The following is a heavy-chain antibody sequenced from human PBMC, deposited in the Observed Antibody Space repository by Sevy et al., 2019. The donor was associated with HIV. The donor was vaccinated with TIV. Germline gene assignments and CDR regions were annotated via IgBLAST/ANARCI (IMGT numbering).Heavy chain of an antibody. Sequence: SESLSLTCTVSGGSISSYYWSCIRQPPGKGLEWIGYIYYSGSTNYNPSLKSRVTISVDTSKNQFSLKLSSVTATDRAVYYCASAATIGGGRFDYWGQGTTVSVSS. CDR1: GGSISSYY. J-gene: IGHJ4*02. CDR2: IYYSGST. D-gene: IGHD3-10*01. CDR3: ASAATIGGGRFDY. V-gene: IGHV4-59*01.